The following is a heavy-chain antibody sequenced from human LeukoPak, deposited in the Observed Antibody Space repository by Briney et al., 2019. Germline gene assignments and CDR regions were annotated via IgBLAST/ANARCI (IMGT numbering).Heavy chain of an antibody. Sequence: PGGSLRLSCAASGFTFSSYSMNWVRQAPGKGLEWVSSISSSSSYIYYADSVKGRFTISRDNAKNSLYLQMNSLRAEDTAVYYCARELGAAAGTGGIDYWGQGTLVTVSS. CDR1: GFTFSSYS. D-gene: IGHD6-13*01. V-gene: IGHV3-21*01. CDR3: ARELGAAAGTGGIDY. J-gene: IGHJ4*02. CDR2: ISSSSSYI.